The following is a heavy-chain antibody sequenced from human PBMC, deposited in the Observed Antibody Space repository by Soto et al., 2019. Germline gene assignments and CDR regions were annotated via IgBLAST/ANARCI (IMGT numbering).Heavy chain of an antibody. J-gene: IGHJ6*02. V-gene: IGHV3-33*01. CDR1: GFTFSSYG. CDR3: ARDSTYISCWYLPAYYYYGMDV. D-gene: IGHD6-19*01. Sequence: GGSLRLSCAASGFTFSSYGMHWVRQAPGKGMEWVAVIWYDGSNKYYADSVKGRFTISRDNSKNTLYLLMNSLRAEDTAVYYCARDSTYISCWYLPAYYYYGMDVWGQGTTVTVSS. CDR2: IWYDGSNK.